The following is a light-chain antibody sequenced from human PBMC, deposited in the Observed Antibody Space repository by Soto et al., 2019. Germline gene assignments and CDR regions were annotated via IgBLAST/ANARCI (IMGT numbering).Light chain of an antibody. CDR1: QSIGIY. CDR3: QHRSTWPGTWT. CDR2: GAS. Sequence: EIGFTQSPSTLSLSPGERATLSCRASQSIGIYLAWYRQKPGQAPRLLIYGASNRATGIPARISGSGSGTDFTLTITSLEPEDFAVYYCQHRSTWPGTWTFGQGTKVDIK. J-gene: IGKJ1*01. V-gene: IGKV3-11*01.